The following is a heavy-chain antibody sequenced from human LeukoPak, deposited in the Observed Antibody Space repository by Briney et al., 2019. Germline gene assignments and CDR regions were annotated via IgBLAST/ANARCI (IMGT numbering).Heavy chain of an antibody. J-gene: IGHJ5*02. CDR1: GYTFTTYG. D-gene: IGHD2-21*02. CDR2: INTDNGNT. V-gene: IGHV1-18*01. Sequence: ASVKVSCEASGYTFTTYGISWVRQAPGQRPEWMGWINTDNGNTKYAQKLQGRVTMTTDTSTSTAYMELSSLRSDDTAVYYCARKGCTGDCYRFDPWGQGTLVTVSS. CDR3: ARKGCTGDCYRFDP.